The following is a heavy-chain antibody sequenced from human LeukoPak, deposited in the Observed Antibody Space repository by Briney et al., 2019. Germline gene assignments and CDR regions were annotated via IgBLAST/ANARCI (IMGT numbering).Heavy chain of an antibody. CDR3: ASRAYYYDSSGYGPFDY. D-gene: IGHD3-22*01. J-gene: IGHJ4*02. Sequence: PSETLSLTCTVSGGSISSSSNYWVWIRQPPGKGLEWIGGIYYRGSTYSNPSLKSRVTISVDTSKNQFSLKLSSVTAADTAVDYCASRAYYYDSSGYGPFDYWGQGTLVTVSS. CDR2: IYYRGST. V-gene: IGHV4-39*01. CDR1: GGSISSSSNY.